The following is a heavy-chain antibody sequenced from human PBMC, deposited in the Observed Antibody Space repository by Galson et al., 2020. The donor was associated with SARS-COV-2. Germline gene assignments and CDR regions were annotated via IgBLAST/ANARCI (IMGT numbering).Heavy chain of an antibody. J-gene: IGHJ4*02. V-gene: IGHV3-15*01. CDR1: GFTFSNAW. CDR3: TTDNENYDILTGYYSPFDY. Sequence: GESLKISCAASGFTFSNAWMSWVRQAPGQGLEWVGRIKSKTDGGTTDYAAPVKGRFTISRDDSKNTLYLQMNSLKTEDTAVYYCTTDNENYDILTGYYSPFDYWGQGTVVTVSS. D-gene: IGHD3-9*01. CDR2: IKSKTDGGTT.